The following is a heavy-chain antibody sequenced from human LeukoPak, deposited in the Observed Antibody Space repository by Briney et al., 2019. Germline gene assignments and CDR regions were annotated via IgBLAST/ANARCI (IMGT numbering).Heavy chain of an antibody. CDR1: GVSISSGGYY. CDR2: IYHSGST. Sequence: SETLSLTCTVSGVSISSGGYYWSWIRQPPGKVLEWIGYIYHSGSTYYNPSLKSRVTISVDTSKNQFSLKLSSVTAADTAVYYCARGRKPQVHFDYWGQGTLVTVSS. V-gene: IGHV4-30-2*01. J-gene: IGHJ4*02. CDR3: ARGRKPQVHFDY. D-gene: IGHD1-14*01.